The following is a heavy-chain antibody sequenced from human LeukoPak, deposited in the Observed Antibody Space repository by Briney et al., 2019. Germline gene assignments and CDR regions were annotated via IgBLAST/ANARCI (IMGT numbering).Heavy chain of an antibody. CDR3: ARVRDQCSSTSCSFDY. CDR2: IIPIFGTA. Sequence: ASVKVSCKASGGTFSSYAISWVRQAPGQGLEWMGGIIPIFGTANYAQKFQGRVTITADESTSTAYMELSSLRSEDTAVYYCARVRDQCSSTSCSFDYWGQGTLVTVSS. V-gene: IGHV1-69*13. CDR1: GGTFSSYA. D-gene: IGHD2-2*01. J-gene: IGHJ4*02.